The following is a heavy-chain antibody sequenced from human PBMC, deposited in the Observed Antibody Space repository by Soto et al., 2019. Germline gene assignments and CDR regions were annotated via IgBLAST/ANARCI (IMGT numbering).Heavy chain of an antibody. Sequence: SQTLSLTCTVSGGSISSYYWSWILQPAGKGLEWIGRIYTSGSTNYNPSLKSRVTMSVDTSKNQFSLKLSSVTAAETAVYYCARITPPLVGGYGDWFDPWGQGTLVTVSS. CDR1: GGSISSYY. CDR3: ARITPPLVGGYGDWFDP. CDR2: IYTSGST. V-gene: IGHV4-4*07. D-gene: IGHD1-26*01. J-gene: IGHJ5*02.